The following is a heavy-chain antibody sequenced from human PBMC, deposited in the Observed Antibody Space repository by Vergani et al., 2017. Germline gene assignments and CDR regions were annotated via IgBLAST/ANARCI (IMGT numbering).Heavy chain of an antibody. CDR1: GFTFSGSA. CDR3: TSSYYDLWSCSLWFDY. J-gene: IGHJ4*02. Sequence: EVQLVESGGGLVQPGGSLKLSCAASGFTFSGSAMHWVRQASGKGLEWVGRIRSKANSYATAYAASVKGRFTISRDDSKNTAYLQMNSLKTEDTAVYYCTSSYYDLWSCSLWFDYWGQGTLVTVSS. V-gene: IGHV3-73*02. D-gene: IGHD3-3*01. CDR2: IRSKANSYAT.